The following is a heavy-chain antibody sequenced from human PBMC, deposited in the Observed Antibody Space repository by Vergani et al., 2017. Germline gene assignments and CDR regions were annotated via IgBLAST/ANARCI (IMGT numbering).Heavy chain of an antibody. CDR3: AIGTDYYDSSGYYLDY. CDR1: GYSLTELT. V-gene: IGHV1-24*01. Sequence: QVQLVQSGSEVRKPGASVKFSCQVSGYSLTELTIHWVRQAPGKGLEWMGGFDPEHGEVTFAHHIQGRVTMTEDRSTDTAYMKLSSLRPEDTALYYCAIGTDYYDSSGYYLDYWGQGTLVTVSS. D-gene: IGHD3-22*01. CDR2: FDPEHGEV. J-gene: IGHJ4*02.